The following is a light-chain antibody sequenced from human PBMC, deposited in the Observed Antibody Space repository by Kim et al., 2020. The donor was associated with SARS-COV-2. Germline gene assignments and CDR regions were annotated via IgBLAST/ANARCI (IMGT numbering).Light chain of an antibody. CDR2: QHN. CDR3: QAWDRGIVL. V-gene: IGLV3-1*01. CDR1: KLGEKY. Sequence: SYELTQPPSVSVSPGQTASITCSGDKLGEKYGCWYQQKPGQSPVVVICQHNRRPSGIPERFSGSNSGNTATLTISGTQSMDEADYYCQAWDRGIVLFGGGTQLTVL. J-gene: IGLJ3*02.